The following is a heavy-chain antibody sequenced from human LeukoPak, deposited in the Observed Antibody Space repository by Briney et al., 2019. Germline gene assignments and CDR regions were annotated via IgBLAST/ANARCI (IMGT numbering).Heavy chain of an antibody. V-gene: IGHV4-34*01. J-gene: IGHJ4*02. CDR2: ISHSGST. CDR1: GGSFSGYY. CDR3: ARAVPGYSDY. Sequence: PSETLSLTCAVYGGSFSGYYWSWIRQPPGKGLEWIGEISHSGSTNYNPSLKSRVTISVDTSKNQFSLKLSSVTAADTAVYYCARAVPGYSDYWGQGTLVTVSS.